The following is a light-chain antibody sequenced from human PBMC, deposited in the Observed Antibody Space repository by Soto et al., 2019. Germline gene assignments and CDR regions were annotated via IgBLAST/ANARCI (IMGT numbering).Light chain of an antibody. CDR1: SSDVGDYNY. V-gene: IGLV2-8*01. CDR2: EVS. CDR3: SSYAGSNSVV. J-gene: IGLJ2*01. Sequence: QSALTQPPSASGSPGQSVTISCTGTSSDVGDYNYVSWYQQHPGKAPKLMIYEVSKRPSGVPDRFSGSKSGNTASLTVSGLHAEDEADYYCSSYAGSNSVVFGGGTKLTVL.